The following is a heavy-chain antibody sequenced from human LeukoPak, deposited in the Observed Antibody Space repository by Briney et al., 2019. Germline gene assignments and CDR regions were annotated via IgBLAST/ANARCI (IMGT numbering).Heavy chain of an antibody. CDR1: GGSISSYY. J-gene: IGHJ4*02. D-gene: IGHD3-22*01. Sequence: SETLSLTCTVSGGSISSYYWSWIRQPPGKGLEWIGYIYYSGSTDYNPSLKSRVSISVDTSKNQFSLKLSSVTAADTAVYYCARHHDSSGYYSDYWGQGTLVTVSS. CDR2: IYYSGST. V-gene: IGHV4-59*01. CDR3: ARHHDSSGYYSDY.